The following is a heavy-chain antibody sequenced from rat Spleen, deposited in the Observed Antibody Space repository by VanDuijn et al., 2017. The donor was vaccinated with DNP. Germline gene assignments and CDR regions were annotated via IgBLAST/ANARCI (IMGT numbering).Heavy chain of an antibody. CDR2: ITNSGGNT. CDR1: GITFSDHN. J-gene: IGHJ4*01. CDR3: ARHRTISPFYYAMNA. V-gene: IGHV5-25*01. Sequence: EVQLVESGGGLVQPGRSLKLSCAVSGITFSDHNMAWVRQAPGKGLEWVASITNSGGNTYYRDSVKGRFTISRDNAKSTLYLQMDSLRSEDTATYYCARHRTISPFYYAMNAWGQGASVTVSS.